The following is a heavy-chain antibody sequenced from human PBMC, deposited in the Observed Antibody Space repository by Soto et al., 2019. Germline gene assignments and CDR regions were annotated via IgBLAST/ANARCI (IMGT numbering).Heavy chain of an antibody. D-gene: IGHD5-12*01. CDR1: GFTFSSYA. V-gene: IGHV3-23*01. Sequence: GVLRLSCSASGFTFSSYAMSWVRQAPGKGLEWVSAISGSGGSTYYADYVKGRLTISRDNSKNTLYLQMNSLRAEDTAVYYCAKDQVATITRPFHXWGQVTLVTVSX. CDR2: ISGSGGST. J-gene: IGHJ4*02. CDR3: AKDQVATITRPFHX.